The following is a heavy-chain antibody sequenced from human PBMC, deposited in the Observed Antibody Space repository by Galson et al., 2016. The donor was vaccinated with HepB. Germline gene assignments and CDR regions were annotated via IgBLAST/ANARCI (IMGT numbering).Heavy chain of an antibody. J-gene: IGHJ6*02. V-gene: IGHV3-7*01. D-gene: IGHD1-26*01. CDR3: VRGIDTHMGGRFHYGMDV. Sequence: SLRLSCAVPGFSFSTQWMNWVRQAPGKGLEWVANIRKDGTEKNYVESVKGRFAISRDNPKNTLYLQMSILRVEDTALYYCVRGIDTHMGGRFHYGMDVWGQGTTVIVSS. CDR2: IRKDGTEK. CDR1: GFSFSTQW.